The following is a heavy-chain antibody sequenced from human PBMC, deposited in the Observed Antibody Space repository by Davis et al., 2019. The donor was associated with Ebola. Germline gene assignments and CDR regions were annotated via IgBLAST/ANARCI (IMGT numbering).Heavy chain of an antibody. D-gene: IGHD3-16*01. CDR1: GGSLSGYY. J-gene: IGHJ4*02. CDR2: IDDDGDT. V-gene: IGHV4-34*01. Sequence: PGGSLRLSCGVCGGSLSGYYWTWIRQAPGQGLEWIGEIDDDGDTTYRASLKSRLTISLDTSKNQFSLKLTSVTAADTAIYFCARDFGDGAHFDYWGQGILVTVSS. CDR3: ARDFGDGAHFDY.